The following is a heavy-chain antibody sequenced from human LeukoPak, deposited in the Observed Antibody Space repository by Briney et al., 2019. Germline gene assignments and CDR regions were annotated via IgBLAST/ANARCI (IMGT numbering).Heavy chain of an antibody. Sequence: PLETLSLTCTVSGGSISSSSYYWGWIRQPPGKGLEWIGSIYYSGSTYYNPSLKSRVTISVDTSKNQFSLKVTSVTAAGTAVYFCARDRDGYNYYFDYWGQGALVTVSS. D-gene: IGHD5-24*01. J-gene: IGHJ4*02. V-gene: IGHV4-39*07. CDR1: GGSISSSSYY. CDR3: ARDRDGYNYYFDY. CDR2: IYYSGST.